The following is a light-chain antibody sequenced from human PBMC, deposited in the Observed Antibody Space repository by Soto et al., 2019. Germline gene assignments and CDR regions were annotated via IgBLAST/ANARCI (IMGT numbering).Light chain of an antibody. CDR2: DAS. Sequence: EVVLTHSPGTLSLSPGERAALSSSASQSVSSTYLAWYQQKPGQAPRLLIYDASNRATGIPARFSGSGSGTDFTLTISSLEPEDFAVYYCQQRSNWPITFGQGTRLEIK. V-gene: IGKV3-11*01. CDR3: QQRSNWPIT. CDR1: QSVSSTY. J-gene: IGKJ5*01.